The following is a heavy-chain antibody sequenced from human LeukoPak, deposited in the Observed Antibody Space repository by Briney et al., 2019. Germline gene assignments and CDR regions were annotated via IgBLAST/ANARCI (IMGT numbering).Heavy chain of an antibody. CDR1: GFTFSHYW. CDR3: AKGTYYDFWSGGYYFDY. J-gene: IGHJ4*02. CDR2: IKYDGSEK. D-gene: IGHD3-3*01. V-gene: IGHV3-7*03. Sequence: PGGSLRLSCAGSGFTFSHYWVSWVRQAPGKGLEWVANIKYDGSEKYYVDSVMGRFTISRDNAKNSLYLQMNSLRAEDTAVYYCAKGTYYDFWSGGYYFDYWGQGTLVTVSS.